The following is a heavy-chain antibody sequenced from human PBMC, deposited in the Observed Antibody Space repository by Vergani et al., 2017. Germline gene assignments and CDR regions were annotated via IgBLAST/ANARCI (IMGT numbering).Heavy chain of an antibody. CDR1: GFTFSSYA. D-gene: IGHD6-19*01. J-gene: IGHJ4*02. V-gene: IGHV3-30*04. Sequence: QVQLVESGGGVVQPGRSLRLSCAASGFTFSSYAMHWVRQAPGKGLEWVAVIWYDGSNKYYADSVKGRFTISRDNSKNTLYLQMNSLRAEDTAVYYCASLQGWQWLDYYFDYWGQGTLVTVSS. CDR3: ASLQGWQWLDYYFDY. CDR2: IWYDGSNK.